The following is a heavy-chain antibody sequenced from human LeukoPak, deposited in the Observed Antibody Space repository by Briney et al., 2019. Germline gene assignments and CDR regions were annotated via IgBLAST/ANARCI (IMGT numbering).Heavy chain of an antibody. J-gene: IGHJ4*02. V-gene: IGHV1-18*01. CDR2: ISANNGHT. D-gene: IGHD3-22*01. Sequence: ASVKVSCKASGYIFTSYGLSWVRQAPGQGLEWMGWISANNGHTHYAQKFQGRLTITRDMSTRTVDMELRSLRSDDTAVYYCARDMRHYRYYESDEYYFNFEYWGQGTLVTVSS. CDR3: ARDMRHYRYYESDEYYFNFEY. CDR1: GYIFTSYG.